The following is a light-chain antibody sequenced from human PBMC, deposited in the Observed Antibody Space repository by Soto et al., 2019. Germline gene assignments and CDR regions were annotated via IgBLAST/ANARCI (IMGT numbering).Light chain of an antibody. J-gene: IGKJ4*01. V-gene: IGKV3-11*01. Sequence: EIVLTQSPATLSLSPGERATLSCRAGQSVSGHLAWYQQKVGQRPRLLIYDTSNRATDIPARFSGSGSGTDFTLTIASLEPEDFAVYFCQQRSNWPLTFGGGTKVEIK. CDR3: QQRSNWPLT. CDR1: QSVSGH. CDR2: DTS.